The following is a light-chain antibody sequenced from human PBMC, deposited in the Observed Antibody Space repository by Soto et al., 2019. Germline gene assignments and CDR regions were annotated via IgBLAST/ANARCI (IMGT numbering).Light chain of an antibody. V-gene: IGKV3-15*01. J-gene: IGKJ2*01. CDR2: GAS. CDR1: QSVSSN. CDR3: QQYGSSPYT. Sequence: EIVMTQSPATLSVSPGERATLSCRASQSVSSNLAWYQQKPGQAPRLLSYGASPRATGIPARFSGSGSGTEFILTISRLEPEDFAVYYCQQYGSSPYTFGQGTKLEI.